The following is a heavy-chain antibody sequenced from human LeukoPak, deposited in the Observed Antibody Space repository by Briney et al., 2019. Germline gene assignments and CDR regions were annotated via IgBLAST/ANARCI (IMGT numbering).Heavy chain of an antibody. CDR1: GFTFSSYA. CDR3: AKGAYGSGTMGNWFDP. J-gene: IGHJ5*02. D-gene: IGHD3-10*01. V-gene: IGHV3-23*01. Sequence: PGGSLRLSCAASGFTFSSYAMSWVRQAPGKGLEWVSAISGSGGSTYYADSVKGGFTISRDNSKNTLYLQMNSLRAEDTAVYYCAKGAYGSGTMGNWFDPWGQGTLVTVSS. CDR2: ISGSGGST.